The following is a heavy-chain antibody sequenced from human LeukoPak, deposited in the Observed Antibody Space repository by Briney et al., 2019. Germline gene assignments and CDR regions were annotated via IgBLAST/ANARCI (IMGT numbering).Heavy chain of an antibody. CDR2: IYHSGST. J-gene: IGHJ5*02. V-gene: IGHV4-30-2*01. Sequence: SQTLSLTCAVSGGSISSGGYSWSWIRQPPGKGLEWIGYIYHSGSTYYNPSLKSRVTISVDRSKNQFSLKLSSVTAADTAVYYCARDSDFRPNWFDPWGQGTLVTVSS. CDR3: ARDSDFRPNWFDP. CDR1: GGSISSGGYS. D-gene: IGHD3-3*01.